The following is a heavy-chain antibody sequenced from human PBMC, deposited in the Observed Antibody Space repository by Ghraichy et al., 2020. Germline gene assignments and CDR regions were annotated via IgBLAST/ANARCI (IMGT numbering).Heavy chain of an antibody. J-gene: IGHJ6*02. CDR3: ARDLVAEPDYGMDV. CDR2: ISSSSSYI. V-gene: IGHV3-21*01. CDR1: GFTFSSYS. D-gene: IGHD2-2*01. Sequence: GSLRLSCAASGFTFSSYSMNWVRQAPGKGLEWVSSISSSSSYIYYADSVKGRFTISRDNAKNSLYLQMNSLRAEDTAVYYCARDLVAEPDYGMDVWGQGTTVTVSS.